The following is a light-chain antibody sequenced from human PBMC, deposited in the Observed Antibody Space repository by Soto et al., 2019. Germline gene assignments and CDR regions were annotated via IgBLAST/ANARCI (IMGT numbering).Light chain of an antibody. CDR1: QSISSW. CDR2: DAS. Sequence: DLQINQSPFTLSASVGDRVTIICRASQSISSWLAWYQQKPGKAPKLLIYDASNLQSGVPSRFSGSGSGTDFTLTISSLQPEDIATYYCQESYSTSFGQGTKVDIK. CDR3: QESYSTS. V-gene: IGKV1-5*02. J-gene: IGKJ1*01.